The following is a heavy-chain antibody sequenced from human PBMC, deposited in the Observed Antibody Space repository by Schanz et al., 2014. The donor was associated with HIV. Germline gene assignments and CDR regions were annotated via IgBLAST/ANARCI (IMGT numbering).Heavy chain of an antibody. V-gene: IGHV3-23*01. Sequence: EALLLESGGGLVQPGGSLRLSCRGSEFPFSHNAMTWVRQAPGKGLQWASSITDSGDKTDYTDSVKGRFTISRDNSKNTLYLQMNNLRAEDTAVYGCARQGLRFSFWLDYWGQGTPVTVS. CDR1: EFPFSHNA. CDR3: ARQGLRFSFWLDY. J-gene: IGHJ4*02. D-gene: IGHD4-17*01. CDR2: ITDSGDKT.